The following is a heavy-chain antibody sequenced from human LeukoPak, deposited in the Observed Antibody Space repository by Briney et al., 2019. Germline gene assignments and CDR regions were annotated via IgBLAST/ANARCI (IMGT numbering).Heavy chain of an antibody. CDR2: ISSSSSYI. V-gene: IGHV3-21*01. CDR3: ARDSYDFWSGQNWFDP. D-gene: IGHD3-3*01. J-gene: IGHJ5*02. CDR1: GFTFSSYS. Sequence: GGSLGLSCAASGFTFSSYSMNWVRQAPGKGLEWVSSISSSSSYIYYADSVKGRFTISRDNAKNSLYLQMNSLRAEDTAVYYCARDSYDFWSGQNWFDPWGQGTLVTVSS.